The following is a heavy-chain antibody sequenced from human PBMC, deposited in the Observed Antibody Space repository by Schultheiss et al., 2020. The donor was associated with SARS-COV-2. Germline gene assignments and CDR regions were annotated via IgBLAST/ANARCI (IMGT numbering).Heavy chain of an antibody. Sequence: SETLSLTCTVSGGSISGYYWSWIRQPPGKGLEWIGYIYYSGSTYYNPSLKSLVTISVDTSKNQFSLKLSSVTAADTAVYYCARGSPDGMDVWGQGTTVTVSS. CDR1: GGSISGYY. CDR2: IYYSGST. CDR3: ARGSPDGMDV. J-gene: IGHJ6*02. V-gene: IGHV4-59*12.